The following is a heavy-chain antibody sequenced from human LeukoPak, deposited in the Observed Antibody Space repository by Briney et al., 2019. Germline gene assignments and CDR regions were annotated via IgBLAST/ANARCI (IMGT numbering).Heavy chain of an antibody. Sequence: ASVKVSCKASRYTFTGYYMHWVRQAPGQGLEWMGWINPNSGGTNYAQKFQGRVTMTRDTSISTAYMELSRLRSDDTAVYYCTRDYLTAAGSDAFDIWGQGTMVTVSS. CDR3: TRDYLTAAGSDAFDI. V-gene: IGHV1-2*02. J-gene: IGHJ3*02. D-gene: IGHD6-13*01. CDR1: RYTFTGYY. CDR2: INPNSGGT.